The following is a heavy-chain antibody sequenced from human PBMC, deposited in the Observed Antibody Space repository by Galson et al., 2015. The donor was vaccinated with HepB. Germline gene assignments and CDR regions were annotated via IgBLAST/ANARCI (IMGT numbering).Heavy chain of an antibody. CDR2: IIPIFGTA. D-gene: IGHD6-6*01. V-gene: IGHV1-69*13. CDR3: ARGIAARRNYYYYMDV. Sequence: SVKVSCKASGGTFSSYAISWVRQAPGQGLEWMGGIIPIFGTANYAQKFQGRVTITADESTSTAYMELSSLRSEDTAVYYCARGIAARRNYYYYMDVWGKGTTVTVSS. CDR1: GGTFSSYA. J-gene: IGHJ6*03.